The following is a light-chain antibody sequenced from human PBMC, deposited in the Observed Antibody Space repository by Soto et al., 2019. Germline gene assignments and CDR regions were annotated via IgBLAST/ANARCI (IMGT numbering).Light chain of an antibody. CDR1: RSVSSNY. CDR3: QQYGSSGT. CDR2: GAS. J-gene: IGKJ5*01. Sequence: EIVLTQSPGTLSLSPGETATLSCRASRSVSSNYLAWYQQRPGQAPRLLIYGASSRATGIPDRFSGSGSGTDFTLTISRLEPEDFAVYYCQQYGSSGTFGQGTRLEIK. V-gene: IGKV3-20*01.